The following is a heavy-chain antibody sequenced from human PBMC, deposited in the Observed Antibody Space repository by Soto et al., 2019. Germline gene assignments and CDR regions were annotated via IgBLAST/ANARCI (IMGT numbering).Heavy chain of an antibody. V-gene: IGHV3-53*02. D-gene: IGHD6-6*01. J-gene: IGHJ4*02. CDR3: ASTRGSSYDY. Sequence: EVQLVETGGGLIQPGGSLRLSCAASGFTVSGNYMSSVRQAPGKELEWVSVIYNGRGTYFAGPVKGRFTISRDNSKNTLYLQMNSLRAEDTAVYCCASTRGSSYDYWGQGTLVTVSS. CDR2: IYNGRGT. CDR1: GFTVSGNY.